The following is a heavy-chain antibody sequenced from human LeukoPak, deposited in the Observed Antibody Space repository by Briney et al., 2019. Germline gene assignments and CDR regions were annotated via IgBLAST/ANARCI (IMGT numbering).Heavy chain of an antibody. D-gene: IGHD2-15*01. CDR1: GFTFDDYA. V-gene: IGHV3-43*02. CDR2: ISGDGGST. Sequence: GGPLRLSCAASGFTFDDYAMHWVRQAPGKGLEWVSLISGDGGSTYYADSVKGRFTISRDNSKNSLYLQMNSLRTEDTALYYCAKDIVDIVVVVAAQFDYWGQGTLVTVSS. J-gene: IGHJ4*02. CDR3: AKDIVDIVVVVAAQFDY.